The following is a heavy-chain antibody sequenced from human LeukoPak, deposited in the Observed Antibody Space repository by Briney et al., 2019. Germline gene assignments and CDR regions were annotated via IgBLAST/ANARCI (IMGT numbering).Heavy chain of an antibody. V-gene: IGHV4-59*01. CDR3: ARCSSTSCYMSDY. Sequence: PSETLSLTCTVSGGSISSYYWSWIRQPPGKGLEWIGYIYYSGSTNYNPSLKSRVTISVDTSKNQFSLKLSSVTAADTAMYYCARCSSTSCYMSDYWGQGTLVTVSS. CDR2: IYYSGST. D-gene: IGHD2-2*02. J-gene: IGHJ4*02. CDR1: GGSISSYY.